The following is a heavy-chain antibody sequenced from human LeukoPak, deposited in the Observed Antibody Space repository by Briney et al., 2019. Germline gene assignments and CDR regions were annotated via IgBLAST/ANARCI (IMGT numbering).Heavy chain of an antibody. CDR2: ISSSNSAI. J-gene: IGHJ4*02. D-gene: IGHD5-12*01. CDR3: ARGTRIVATTLDY. Sequence: GGSLRLSCAASGFTFSSYSMNWVRQAPGKGLEWVSYISSSNSAIYYADSVKGRFTISRDNAKNSLYLQMNSLRAEDTAVYYCARGTRIVATTLDYWGQGTLVTVSS. CDR1: GFTFSSYS. V-gene: IGHV3-48*04.